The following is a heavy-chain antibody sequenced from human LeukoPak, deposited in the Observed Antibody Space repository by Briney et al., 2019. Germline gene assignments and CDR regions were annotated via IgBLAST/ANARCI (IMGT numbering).Heavy chain of an antibody. CDR1: GFTLDDYA. CDR3: XXXXXXVXXPFAY. D-gene: IGHD6-19*01. V-gene: IGHV3-43*02. CDR2: VNRDGATT. Sequence: GGSLRLSCAASGFTLDDYAMHWVRQAPGKGLEWLSLVNRDGATTSYADSVKGRFTISRDNSKNSLYLQMNSLRAEDTAVYYXXXXXXXVXXPFAYWGQGTLVXXSX. J-gene: IGHJ4*02.